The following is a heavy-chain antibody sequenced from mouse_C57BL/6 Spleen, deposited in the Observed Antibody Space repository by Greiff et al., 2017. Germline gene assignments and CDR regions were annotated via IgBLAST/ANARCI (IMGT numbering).Heavy chain of an antibody. J-gene: IGHJ4*01. Sequence: EVQLQQSGPVLVKPGASVKMSCKASGYTFTDYYMNWVKQSHGKSLEWIGVINPYNGGTSYNQKFKGKATLTVDKSSSTAYMELNSLTSEESAVYYCAGYYGSRDAMDDWGQGTSVTVSS. D-gene: IGHD1-1*01. CDR1: GYTFTDYY. CDR2: INPYNGGT. V-gene: IGHV1-19*01. CDR3: AGYYGSRDAMDD.